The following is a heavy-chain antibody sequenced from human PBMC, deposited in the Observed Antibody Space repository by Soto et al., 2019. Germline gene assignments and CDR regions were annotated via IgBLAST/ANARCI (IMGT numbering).Heavy chain of an antibody. V-gene: IGHV3-15*07. D-gene: IGHD2-15*01. CDR2: IKRKIDGEAT. J-gene: IGHJ6*02. CDR3: TTGSVEGV. CDR1: GFSFSNAW. Sequence: EVQLVESWGGLVKPGGSLRVSCAASGFSFSNAWMSCVRQAPGKGLEWVCRIKRKIDGEATDYAGPVKGRFTVFRDDSKSALYLQMNSLKGDATAVYYCTTGSVEGVWGQGTTVTVS.